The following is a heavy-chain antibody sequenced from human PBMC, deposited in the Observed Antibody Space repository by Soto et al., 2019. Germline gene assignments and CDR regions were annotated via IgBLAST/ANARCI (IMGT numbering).Heavy chain of an antibody. V-gene: IGHV5-10-1*01. CDR2: IDPSDSQT. CDR3: ARHGEYYDILPGYYYYGMDV. D-gene: IGHD3-9*01. CDR1: GYSFAGYW. J-gene: IGHJ6*02. Sequence: PGESLKISCKGSGYSFAGYWITWVRQKPGKGLEWMGRIDPSDSQTYYSPSFRGHVTISATKSITTVFLQWSSLRASDTAMYYCARHGEYYDILPGYYYYGMDVWGQGTTVTVSS.